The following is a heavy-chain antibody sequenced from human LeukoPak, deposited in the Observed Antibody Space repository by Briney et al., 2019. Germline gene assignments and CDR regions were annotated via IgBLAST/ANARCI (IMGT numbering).Heavy chain of an antibody. CDR2: IYYSGST. CDR1: GGSISSYY. V-gene: IGHV4-59*07. CDR3: ARAEDIVATIFDY. D-gene: IGHD5-12*01. Sequence: PSDTLSLTCTVSGGSISSYYWSWIRQPPGKGLEWIGYIYYSGSTNYNPSLKSRVTISVDTSKNQFSLKLSSVTAADTAVYYCARAEDIVATIFDYWGQGTLVTVSS. J-gene: IGHJ4*02.